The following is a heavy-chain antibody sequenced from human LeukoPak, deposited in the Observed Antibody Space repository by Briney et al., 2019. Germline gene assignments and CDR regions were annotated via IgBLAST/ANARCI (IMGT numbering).Heavy chain of an antibody. J-gene: IGHJ5*02. V-gene: IGHV3-21*01. CDR1: GFTFSSYS. CDR3: ARDNSVRDEAWWFNP. Sequence: GGSLRLSCAASGFTFSSYSMNWVRQAPGQGLEWVSSISSSSSYIYYADSVKGRFTISRDNAKNSLYLQMNSLRAEDTAVYYCARDNSVRDEAWWFNPWGQGTLVTVSS. D-gene: IGHD5-24*01. CDR2: ISSSSSYI.